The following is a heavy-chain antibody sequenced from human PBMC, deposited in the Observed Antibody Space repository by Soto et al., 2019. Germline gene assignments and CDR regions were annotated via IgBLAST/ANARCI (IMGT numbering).Heavy chain of an antibody. CDR1: GYTFTSYA. J-gene: IGHJ4*02. CDR3: ARSVSYLSGWYDY. Sequence: ASVKVSCKASGYTFTSYAMHWVRQAPGQRLEWMGWINAGNGNTKYSQKFQGRVTITRDTSASTAYMELSSLRSEDMAVYSCARSVSYLSGWYDYWGQGTLVTVSS. V-gene: IGHV1-3*01. CDR2: INAGNGNT. D-gene: IGHD6-19*01.